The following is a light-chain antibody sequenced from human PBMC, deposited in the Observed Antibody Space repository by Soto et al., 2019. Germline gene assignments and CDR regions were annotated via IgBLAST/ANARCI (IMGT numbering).Light chain of an antibody. J-gene: IGKJ1*01. CDR1: QSVGTK. CDR3: QQYGDSPQT. Sequence: IVMNQSPATLSLSPQERANLSRRASQSVGTKLAWYQQTPGQAPRLLIYGASNRATGVPARISGSGSGTDFTLTISRLEPEDFAVYYCQQYGDSPQTFGQGTKVDIK. V-gene: IGKV3-20*01. CDR2: GAS.